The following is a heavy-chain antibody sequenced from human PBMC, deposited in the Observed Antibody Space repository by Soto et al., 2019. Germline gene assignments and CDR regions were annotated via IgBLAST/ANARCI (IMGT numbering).Heavy chain of an antibody. CDR2: IYYSGST. J-gene: IGHJ4*02. Sequence: PSETLSLTCTVSGGSISSGGYYWSWIRQHPGKGLEWIGYIYYSGSTYYNPSLKSRVTISVDTSKNQFSLKLSSVTAADTAVYYCARVIGGYSYGYSDYWGQGTLVTVSS. CDR3: ARVIGGYSYGYSDY. CDR1: GGSISSGGYY. V-gene: IGHV4-31*03. D-gene: IGHD5-18*01.